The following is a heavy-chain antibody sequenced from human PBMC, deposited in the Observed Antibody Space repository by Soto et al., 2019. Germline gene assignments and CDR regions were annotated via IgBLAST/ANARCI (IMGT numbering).Heavy chain of an antibody. CDR2: INQDGSEK. J-gene: IGHJ4*02. Sequence: ESGGGLVQPGGSLRLSCAASGFSFSSYWMIWARQVPGKGLEWLAKINQDGSEKNYADSVRGRFTISRDNAKSSVYLQLGSLRAEDTAVYFCSRLSRGAPGGSCWGQGTMVTVSS. CDR1: GFSFSSYW. V-gene: IGHV3-7*03. CDR3: SRLSRGAPGGSC. D-gene: IGHD2-15*01.